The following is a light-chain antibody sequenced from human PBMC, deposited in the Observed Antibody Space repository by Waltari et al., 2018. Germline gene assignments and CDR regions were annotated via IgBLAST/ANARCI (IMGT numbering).Light chain of an antibody. CDR3: QQYNDWPRT. Sequence: EIVMTQSPATLSASPGERATLPCRASQSVSSNLAWYQPRPGQAPRLLISGASTRATGIPARFSGSGSGTEFTLTISILQSEDFAVYYCQQYNDWPRTFGQGTRVEVK. CDR2: GAS. V-gene: IGKV3-15*01. J-gene: IGKJ1*01. CDR1: QSVSSN.